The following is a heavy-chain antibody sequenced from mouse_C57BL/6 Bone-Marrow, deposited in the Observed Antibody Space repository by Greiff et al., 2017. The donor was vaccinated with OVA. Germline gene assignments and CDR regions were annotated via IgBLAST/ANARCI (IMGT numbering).Heavy chain of an antibody. CDR1: GFTFSSYT. CDR3: ARHGPYMYYFDY. D-gene: IGHD2-10*01. Sequence: EVQGVGSGGGLVKPGGSLKLSCAASGFTFSSYTMSWVRQTPEKRLEWVATISGGGGNTYYPDSVKGRFTISRDNAKNTLYLQMSSLRSEDTALYYCARHGPYMYYFDYWGQGTTLTVSS. V-gene: IGHV5-9*01. J-gene: IGHJ2*01. CDR2: ISGGGGNT.